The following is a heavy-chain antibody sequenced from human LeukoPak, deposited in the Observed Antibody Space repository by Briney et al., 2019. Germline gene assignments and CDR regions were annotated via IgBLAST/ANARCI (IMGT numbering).Heavy chain of an antibody. V-gene: IGHV4-39*07. J-gene: IGHJ5*02. D-gene: IGHD3-3*01. CDR2: IDYSGGT. CDR1: GGSISSSSYY. CDR3: AIGPSITIFGVVMYTWFDP. Sequence: SETLSLTCTVSGGSISSSSYYWGWIRQPPGKGLEWIGSIDYSGGTYFSPSLRSRVTLSVDTSKNQFSLNLISVTAADTAVYYCAIGPSITIFGVVMYTWFDPWGQGTPVSVSS.